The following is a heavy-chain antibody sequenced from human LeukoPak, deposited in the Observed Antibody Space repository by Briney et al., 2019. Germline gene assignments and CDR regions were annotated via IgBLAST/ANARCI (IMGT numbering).Heavy chain of an antibody. J-gene: IGHJ3*02. Sequence: GASVKVSCKASGYTFTGYYMHWVRQAPGQGLEWMGWINPNSGDTNYAQKFQGRVTMTRDMSISTAYMEQSRLRSDDTATYYCARGKNWLDAFDIWGQGTVVTVSS. CDR2: INPNSGDT. V-gene: IGHV1-2*02. CDR1: GYTFTGYY. D-gene: IGHD1-1*01. CDR3: ARGKNWLDAFDI.